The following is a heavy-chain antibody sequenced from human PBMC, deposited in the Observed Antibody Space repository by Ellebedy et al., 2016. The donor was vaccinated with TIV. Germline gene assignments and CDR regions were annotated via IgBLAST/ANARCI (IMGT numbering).Heavy chain of an antibody. CDR2: ISSTSSFI. CDR1: ASAFNTHT. V-gene: IGHV3-21*01. J-gene: IGHJ5*02. D-gene: IGHD2-15*01. Sequence: PGGSLRLSCAASASAFNTHTMNRVRQAPGKRLEWVSSISSTSSFIHYADSVKGRFTISRDNANKSLFLQMDSLRAEDTAIYYCARDSLTVCRGGTCSSPRANWFDPWGPGTLVTVSS. CDR3: ARDSLTVCRGGTCSSPRANWFDP.